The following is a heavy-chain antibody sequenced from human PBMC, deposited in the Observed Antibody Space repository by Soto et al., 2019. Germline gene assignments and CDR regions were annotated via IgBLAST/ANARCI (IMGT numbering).Heavy chain of an antibody. CDR3: ARGPQNYGMDV. Sequence: QVQLQQWGAGLLKPSETLSLTCAVYGGSFSGYYWSWIRQPPGKGLEWIGEINHSGSTNYNPSLKSRVTLSVDTSKNQFSLKLSSVTAADTAVYYCARGPQNYGMDVWGQGTTVTVSS. V-gene: IGHV4-34*01. CDR2: INHSGST. CDR1: GGSFSGYY. J-gene: IGHJ6*02.